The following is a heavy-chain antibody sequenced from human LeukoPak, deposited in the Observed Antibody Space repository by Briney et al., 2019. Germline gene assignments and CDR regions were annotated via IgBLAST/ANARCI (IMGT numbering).Heavy chain of an antibody. CDR1: GHSITSGYY. CDR2: IYHSGST. Sequence: SETLSLTCGVSGHSITSGYYWAWIRQPPGKGLEWIGNIYHSGSTYYNPSLKSRVTISVDTSKNHFSLKLSSVTAADTAVYYCARRYSNYFFDYWGQGTLVTVSS. J-gene: IGHJ4*02. V-gene: IGHV4-38-2*01. D-gene: IGHD4-11*01. CDR3: ARRYSNYFFDY.